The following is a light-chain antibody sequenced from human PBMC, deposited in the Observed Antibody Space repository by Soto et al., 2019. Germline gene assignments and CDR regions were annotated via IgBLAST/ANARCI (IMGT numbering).Light chain of an antibody. V-gene: IGKV3-11*01. J-gene: IGKJ2*01. CDR2: DAS. CDR3: QKHSNWAPKYT. CDR1: QSVSSY. Sequence: EIVLTQSPATLSLSPGERATLSCRASQSVSSYLAWYQQKPGQAPRLLIYDASNRATGILARFSGGGSGTVFTLTISRLEPEDFAVYYCQKHSNWAPKYTFGQGTKLEIK.